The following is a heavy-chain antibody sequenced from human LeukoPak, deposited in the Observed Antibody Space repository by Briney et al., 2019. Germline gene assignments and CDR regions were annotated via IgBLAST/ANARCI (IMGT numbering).Heavy chain of an antibody. Sequence: PSGTLSLTCAVSGGSISSSNWWSWVRQPPGKGLEWIGEIYHSGSTNYNPSLKSRVTISVDTSKNQFSLKLSSVTAADTAVYYCAREDDYYDSSGYFDYWGQGTLVTVSS. D-gene: IGHD3-22*01. CDR1: GGSISSSNW. V-gene: IGHV4-4*02. CDR3: AREDDYYDSSGYFDY. J-gene: IGHJ4*02. CDR2: IYHSGST.